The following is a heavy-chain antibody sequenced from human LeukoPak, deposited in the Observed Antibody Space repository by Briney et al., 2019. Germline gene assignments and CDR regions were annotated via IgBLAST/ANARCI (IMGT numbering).Heavy chain of an antibody. CDR1: GGTFSSYA. V-gene: IGHV1-69*13. Sequence: SVKVSCKASGGTFSSYAISWVRQAPGQGLEWMGGIIPIFGTANYAQKFQGRVTITADESTSTAYMELSSLRSEDTAVYYCAREAGGAALHDYCYYGMDVWGQGTTVTVSS. CDR3: AREAGGAALHDYCYYGMDV. D-gene: IGHD5-24*01. CDR2: IIPIFGTA. J-gene: IGHJ6*02.